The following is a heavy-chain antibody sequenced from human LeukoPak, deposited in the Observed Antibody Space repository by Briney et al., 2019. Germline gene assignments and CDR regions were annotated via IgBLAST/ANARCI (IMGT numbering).Heavy chain of an antibody. CDR2: ISYDGSNK. Sequence: GGSLRLSCAASGFTFSSYGMHWVRQAPGKGLEWVAVISYDGSNKYYADSVKGRFTISRDNSKNTLYLQMNSLRAEDTAVYYCVKEASWSGYYITYYFDYWGLGTLVTVSS. V-gene: IGHV3-30-3*01. CDR1: GFTFSSYG. J-gene: IGHJ4*02. CDR3: VKEASWSGYYITYYFDY. D-gene: IGHD3-3*01.